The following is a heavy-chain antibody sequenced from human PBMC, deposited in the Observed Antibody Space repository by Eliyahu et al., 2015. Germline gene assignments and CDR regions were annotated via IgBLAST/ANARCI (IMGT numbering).Heavy chain of an antibody. V-gene: IGHV1-2*02. Sequence: QVQLVQSGAEVKKPGASVKVSCKASVYTFPGYYMHWVRQAPGQGLEWMGWINPNSGGTNYAQKFQGRVTMTRDTSISTAYMELSRLRSDDTAVYYCARDRREYYYDSSGYNYWGQGTLVTVSS. D-gene: IGHD3-22*01. J-gene: IGHJ4*02. CDR2: INPNSGGT. CDR3: ARDRREYYYDSSGYNY. CDR1: VYTFPGYY.